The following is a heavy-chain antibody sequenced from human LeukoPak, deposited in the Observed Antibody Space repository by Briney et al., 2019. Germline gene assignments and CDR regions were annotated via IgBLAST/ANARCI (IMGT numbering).Heavy chain of an antibody. V-gene: IGHV3-11*04. CDR2: ISTRGNTI. CDR3: ARDDCSNGVCYDY. D-gene: IGHD2-8*01. Sequence: GGSLRLSCAASGFTFSDYYMSWIRQAPGKGLEWISYISTRGNTIYYADSVKGRFTISRDNAKKSLYLQMNSLRAEDTAVYYCARDDCSNGVCYDYWGQGTLVTVSS. CDR1: GFTFSDYY. J-gene: IGHJ4*02.